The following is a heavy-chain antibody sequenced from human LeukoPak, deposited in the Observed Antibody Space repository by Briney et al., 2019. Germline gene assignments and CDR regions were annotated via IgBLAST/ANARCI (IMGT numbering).Heavy chain of an antibody. J-gene: IGHJ1*01. Sequence: GGSLRLSCAASGFTFSDYGMHWVRQAPGKGLEWVAYISYDGSNKKYADSVKGRFTISRDNSKNTLYVQMNSLRAEDTAVFYCAKVGSGNYPQYFQHWGQGTLVTVSS. V-gene: IGHV3-30*18. CDR2: ISYDGSNK. CDR1: GFTFSDYG. D-gene: IGHD3-10*01. CDR3: AKVGSGNYPQYFQH.